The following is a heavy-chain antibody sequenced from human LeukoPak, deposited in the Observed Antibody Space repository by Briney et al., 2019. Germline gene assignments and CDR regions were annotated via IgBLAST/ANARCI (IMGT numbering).Heavy chain of an antibody. CDR2: IYSGGST. D-gene: IGHD1-26*01. J-gene: IGHJ3*02. Sequence: GGSLRLSCAASGFTFSSYGMSWVRQAPGKGLEWVSIIYSGGSTFYADSVKGRFTISRDNSKNTLYLQMNSLRAEDTAVYYCARGGSYLSAFDIWGQGTMVTVSS. V-gene: IGHV3-53*01. CDR1: GFTFSSYG. CDR3: ARGGSYLSAFDI.